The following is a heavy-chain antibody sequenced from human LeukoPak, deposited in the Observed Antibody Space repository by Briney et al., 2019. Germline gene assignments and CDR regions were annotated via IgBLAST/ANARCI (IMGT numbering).Heavy chain of an antibody. CDR3: ARVPWNDSPFDY. CDR1: GYTFTGYY. J-gene: IGHJ4*02. D-gene: IGHD1-1*01. V-gene: IGHV1-2*02. CDR2: INPNSGGT. Sequence: ASVKVSCKASGYTFTGYYMHWVRQAPGQGLEWMGWINPNSGGTNYAQKFQGRVTMTRDTSISTAYMELSRLRSDDTAVYYCARVPWNDSPFDYWGQRTLVTISS.